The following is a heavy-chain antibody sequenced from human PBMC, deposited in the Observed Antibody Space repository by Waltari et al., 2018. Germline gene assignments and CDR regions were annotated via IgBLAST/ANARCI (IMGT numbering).Heavy chain of an antibody. CDR3: TRDRVGYCSGGTCYSRWFDP. D-gene: IGHD2-15*01. CDR1: GSSLTESA. J-gene: IGHJ5*02. V-gene: IGHV1-24*01. CDR2: FDPEYGEA. Sequence: QVQLVQSGAEVKKPGASVKVSCRVSGSSLTESALHGVRPAPGKGLEWLGGFDPEYGEAVYAQEFQGRVTMTEDTSKDTAYMELSSLTYEDTAVYYCTRDRVGYCSGGTCYSRWFDPWGQGTLVTVSS.